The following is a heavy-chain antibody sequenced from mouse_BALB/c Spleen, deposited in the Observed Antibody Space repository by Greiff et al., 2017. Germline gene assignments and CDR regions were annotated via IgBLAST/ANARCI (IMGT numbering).Heavy chain of an antibody. CDR3: ARGEVRLFAY. J-gene: IGHJ3*01. CDR2: ISIYYDNT. V-gene: IGHV1-67*01. Sequence: QVQLKESGPELVRPGESVKISCKGSGYTFTDYAMHWVKQSHAKSLEWIGVISIYYDNTNYNQKFKGKATMTVDKSSSTAYMELARLTSEDSAIYYCARGEVRLFAYWGQGTLVTVSA. D-gene: IGHD2-14*01. CDR1: GYTFTDYA.